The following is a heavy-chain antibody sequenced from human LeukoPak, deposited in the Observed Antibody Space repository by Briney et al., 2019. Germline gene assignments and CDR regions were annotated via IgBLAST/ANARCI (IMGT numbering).Heavy chain of an antibody. CDR3: VSSLGNYDFWSGT. Sequence: GGSLRLSCAASGFTFSNYVMSWVRQAPGEGLEWVSAISGGGSNTYYADSVKGRLTFSRDNSKNTLYLQMNSLRAEDTAVYYCVSSLGNYDFWSGTWGQGTLVTVSS. D-gene: IGHD3-3*01. V-gene: IGHV3-23*01. CDR2: ISGGGSNT. J-gene: IGHJ5*02. CDR1: GFTFSNYV.